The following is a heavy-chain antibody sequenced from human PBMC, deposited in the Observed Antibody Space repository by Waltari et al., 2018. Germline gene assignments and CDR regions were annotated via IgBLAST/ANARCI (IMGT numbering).Heavy chain of an antibody. CDR1: GCRFDDYA. D-gene: IGHD3-10*01. CDR3: VKGGWGFGAFYEQH. Sequence: EVQLVTSGGGLVQPGRSLRLACVGWGCRFDDYAMYWVRQRPGKGREWLSGIGWNSGAIGYADSVRGRFSTYRDNARKSLYLQMGRLRPEDTALYYCVKGGWGFGAFYEQHWGQGIQVTVSS. V-gene: IGHV3-9*01. J-gene: IGHJ4*02. CDR2: IGWNSGAI.